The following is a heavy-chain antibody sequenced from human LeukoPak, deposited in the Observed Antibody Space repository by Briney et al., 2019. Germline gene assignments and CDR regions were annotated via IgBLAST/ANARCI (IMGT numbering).Heavy chain of an antibody. V-gene: IGHV3-7*01. CDR2: IKQDGSEK. CDR3: ARERWSLYSNDYYYYGLDV. J-gene: IGHJ6*02. D-gene: IGHD3-3*01. CDR1: GFIFSNYY. Sequence: GGSLRLSCTASGFIFSNYYMNWVRQAPGKGLEWVAHIKQDGSEKNYVDSVKGRFTISRDNAKNSLYLQMNSLRAEDTAVYYCARERWSLYSNDYYYYGLDVWGQGTTVTVSS.